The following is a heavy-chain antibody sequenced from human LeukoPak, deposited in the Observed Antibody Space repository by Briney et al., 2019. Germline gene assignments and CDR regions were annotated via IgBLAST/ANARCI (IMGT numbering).Heavy chain of an antibody. J-gene: IGHJ4*01. CDR2: ISAYNGNT. Sequence: ASVKVSCKASGYTFTNFGVSWVRQAPGEGLEWMGWISAYNGNTDFAQKFQGRVTLTIETSTATAYMDLSSLKSDDTAVYYCARDRYSGAYSFDYWGHGTLVTVSS. CDR1: GYTFTNFG. CDR3: ARDRYSGAYSFDY. V-gene: IGHV1-18*01. D-gene: IGHD5-12*01.